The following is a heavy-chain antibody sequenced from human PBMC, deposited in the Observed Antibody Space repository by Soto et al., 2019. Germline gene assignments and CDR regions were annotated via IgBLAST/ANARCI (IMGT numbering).Heavy chain of an antibody. CDR1: GFTVTNSY. CDR3: AKDAARTSGWYYFDY. CDR2: VYTSGRT. V-gene: IGHV3-53*01. J-gene: IGHJ4*02. D-gene: IGHD6-19*01. Sequence: HPGGSLRLSCAASGFTVTNSYMAWVRQAPGKGLEWVSVVYTSGRTYHADSVKGRFSISRDNFENTLYLQMSSLRAEDTAVYYCAKDAARTSGWYYFDYWGQGTLVTVSS.